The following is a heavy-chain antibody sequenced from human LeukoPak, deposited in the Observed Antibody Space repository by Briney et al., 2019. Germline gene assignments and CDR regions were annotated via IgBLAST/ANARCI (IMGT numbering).Heavy chain of an antibody. V-gene: IGHV3-30-3*01. CDR3: ARALFAGSNTVNPFGGFDY. D-gene: IGHD3-3*01. CDR1: GFTFSSYA. J-gene: IGHJ4*02. Sequence: GGSLRLSCAASGFTFSSYAMPWVRQAPGKGLEWVAVISYDGSNKYYADSVKGRFTISRDNSKNTLYLQMNSLRAEDTAVYYCARALFAGSNTVNPFGGFDYWGQGTLVTVSS. CDR2: ISYDGSNK.